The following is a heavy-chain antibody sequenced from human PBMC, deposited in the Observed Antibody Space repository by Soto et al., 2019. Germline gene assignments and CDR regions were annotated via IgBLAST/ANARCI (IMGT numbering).Heavy chain of an antibody. CDR1: GESFSGYY. J-gene: IGHJ4*02. V-gene: IGHV4-34*01. CDR3: APGNAMFRGIT. D-gene: IGHD3-10*01. CDR2: INHSGST. Sequence: QVQLQQWGAGLLKPSETLSLTCAVYGESFSGYYWSWIRQPPGKGLEWIGEINHSGSTNYNPSLKSRVTISVDTSKNQFSLKLTSVTAADTAVYFCAPGNAMFRGITWGQGTLVTVSS.